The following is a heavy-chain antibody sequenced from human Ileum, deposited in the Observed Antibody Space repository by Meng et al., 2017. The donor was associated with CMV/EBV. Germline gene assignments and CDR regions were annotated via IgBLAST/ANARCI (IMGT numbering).Heavy chain of an antibody. V-gene: IGHV2-5*01. Sequence: SGPTLVKPTQTLTLTCTFSGFSLSATGVGVGWIRQPSGKALEWLALIYWNDEKRYSPSLKTRLTITKDTSKNQVFLTMTNMDPVDTATYYCARYMLPPLYGLDVWGQGTTVTGYS. D-gene: IGHD3-10*02. J-gene: IGHJ6*01. CDR2: IYWNDEK. CDR3: ARYMLPPLYGLDV. CDR1: GFSLSATGVG.